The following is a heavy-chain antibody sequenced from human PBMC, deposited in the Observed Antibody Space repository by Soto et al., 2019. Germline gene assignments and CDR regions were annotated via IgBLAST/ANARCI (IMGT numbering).Heavy chain of an antibody. J-gene: IGHJ4*02. CDR1: GVTFSISA. D-gene: IGHD6-19*01. CDR3: ANEAVAGTGGFDY. CDR2: IIPHYGTA. V-gene: IGHV1-69*13. Sequence: SVEISCNSSGVTFSISAISWVRQAPGQGLEWMGGIIPHYGTANYAQKFQGRVTITADESTSTAYRELSSLRSEDTAVYYWANEAVAGTGGFDYWGQGTLVTVSS.